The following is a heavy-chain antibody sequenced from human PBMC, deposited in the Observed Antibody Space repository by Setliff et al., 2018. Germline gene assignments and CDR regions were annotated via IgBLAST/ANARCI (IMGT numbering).Heavy chain of an antibody. V-gene: IGHV4-61*01. CDR1: GGSISSGSNY. CDR2: IYTSGST. CDR3: VRVEAGYCSSTSCYVVGAFDI. Sequence: SETLSLTCTVSGGSISSGSNYWSWVRQPPGKGLEWIGYIYTSGSTNYNPSLKSRGTISVDTYRNQFSLKLSSVTAADTAVYYCVRVEAGYCSSTSCYVVGAFDIWGQGTMVTVSS. D-gene: IGHD2-2*03. J-gene: IGHJ3*02.